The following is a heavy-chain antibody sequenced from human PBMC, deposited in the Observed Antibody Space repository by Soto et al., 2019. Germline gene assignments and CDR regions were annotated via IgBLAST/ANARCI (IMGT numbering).Heavy chain of an antibody. CDR1: GGSISSSAYS. V-gene: IGHV4-39*01. J-gene: IGHJ5*02. Sequence: QMQLQESGPGLVKPSETLSLTCTVSGGSISSSAYSWGWIRQPPGKGLEWIGSVYNSGIDYNPSLMSRVSISVDTSKIQFSLRLTSVTAADTALYYCVRHPTGFPNWIDPWGHAIPVIVSS. D-gene: IGHD2-15*01. CDR3: VRHPTGFPNWIDP. CDR2: VYNSGI.